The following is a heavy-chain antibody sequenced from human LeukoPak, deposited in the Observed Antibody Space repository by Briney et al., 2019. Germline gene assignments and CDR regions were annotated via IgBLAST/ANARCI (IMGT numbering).Heavy chain of an antibody. V-gene: IGHV4-34*01. CDR3: ARQHGYCSSTSCYKDQYCYYYMDV. CDR1: GGSFSGYY. Sequence: SETLSLTCAVYGGSFSGYYWSWIRQPPGKGLEWIGEINHSGSTNYNPSLKSRVTISVDTSKNQFSLKLSSVTAADTAVYYCARQHGYCSSTSCYKDQYCYYYMDVWDKGTTVTVSS. J-gene: IGHJ6*03. CDR2: INHSGST. D-gene: IGHD2-2*02.